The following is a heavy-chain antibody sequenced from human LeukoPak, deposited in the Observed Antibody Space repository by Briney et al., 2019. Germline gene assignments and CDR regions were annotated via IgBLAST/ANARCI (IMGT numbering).Heavy chain of an antibody. CDR2: IKQDGSEK. CDR3: AKDVYDSSGYYWARYFDY. V-gene: IGHV3-7*03. J-gene: IGHJ4*02. Sequence: GGSLRLSCAASGFRFSIYWMSWVRQAPGKGLEWVANIKQDGSEKYYVDSVKGRFIISRDNAKNSLYLQMNSLRAEDTAVYYCAKDVYDSSGYYWARYFDYWGQGTLVTVSS. CDR1: GFRFSIYW. D-gene: IGHD3-22*01.